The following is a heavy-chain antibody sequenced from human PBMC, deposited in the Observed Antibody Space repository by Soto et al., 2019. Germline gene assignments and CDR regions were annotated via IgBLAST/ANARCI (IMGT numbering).Heavy chain of an antibody. V-gene: IGHV3-13*05. J-gene: IGHJ6*02. CDR2: LGAADDP. CDR3: ARAYSGRLPRRVDYYYALDV. Sequence: EVQLVESGGGSVQPGGSLRLSCAASGFSFRDYDMHWVRQRTGKGLEWVSGLGAADDPYYVRSVKGRFSVSRANAQSTWYLQMNNLRVDDPAVYYCARAYSGRLPRRVDYYYALDVLGRGTTVTVSS. D-gene: IGHD2-15*01. CDR1: GFSFRDYD.